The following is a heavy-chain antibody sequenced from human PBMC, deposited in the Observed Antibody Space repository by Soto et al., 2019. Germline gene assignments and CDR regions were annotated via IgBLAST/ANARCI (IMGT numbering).Heavy chain of an antibody. CDR1: DYTFTSYG. J-gene: IGHJ5*02. Sequence: ASVKVSCKASDYTFTSYGVSWVRQAPGQGLEWMGWISAYNDNTNYAQKFQGRVTMTTDTSTSTAYMELRSLRSDDTAVYYCARDTYRDTSGKSYNWFDPWGQGTLVTVSS. CDR3: ARDTYRDTSGKSYNWFDP. V-gene: IGHV1-18*01. D-gene: IGHD3-22*01. CDR2: ISAYNDNT.